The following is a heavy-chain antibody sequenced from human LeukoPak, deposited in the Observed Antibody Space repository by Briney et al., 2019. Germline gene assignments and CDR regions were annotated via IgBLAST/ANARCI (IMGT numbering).Heavy chain of an antibody. CDR1: GYTFTGYY. CDR3: ARDLVSIFGVVRGRSLGGGFDP. Sequence: ASMKVACKASGYTFTGYYMHWVRQAPGQGREWMGWINTKIGGTNYGQKFQGRVTMTKNTSISPAYMELSRRSSDDTAVSSCARDLVSIFGVVRGRSLGGGFDPWGQGTLVTVSS. J-gene: IGHJ5*02. CDR2: INTKIGGT. V-gene: IGHV1-2*02. D-gene: IGHD3-3*01.